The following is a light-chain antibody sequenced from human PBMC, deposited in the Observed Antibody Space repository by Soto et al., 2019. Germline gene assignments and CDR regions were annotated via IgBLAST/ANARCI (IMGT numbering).Light chain of an antibody. CDR3: QHYVSSPLT. CDR2: GAS. Sequence: EIVLTQSPGTLSLSPGERATLSCRASQSVSSSYLAWYQQKPGQAPRLLIYGASSRATGIPDRFSGSGSGTDFTLTISRLEPEDFAVYYCQHYVSSPLTVGGGTKVDIK. J-gene: IGKJ4*01. CDR1: QSVSSSY. V-gene: IGKV3-20*01.